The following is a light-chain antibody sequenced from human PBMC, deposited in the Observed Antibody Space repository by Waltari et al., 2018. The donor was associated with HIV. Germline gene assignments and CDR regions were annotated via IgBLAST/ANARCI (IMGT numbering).Light chain of an antibody. J-gene: IGKJ1*01. V-gene: IGKV3-15*01. CDR1: QNITDN. CDR2: GPS. CDR3: QHYHDWPRT. Sequence: EIVMTQSPGTLSVSPGASAILSCRASQNITDNLAWYQHKAGQAPRLLIYGPSTRASGVPARFSGGGSGTNFTLTVSGLQIEDFAFYYCQHYHDWPRTFGQGTRVEI.